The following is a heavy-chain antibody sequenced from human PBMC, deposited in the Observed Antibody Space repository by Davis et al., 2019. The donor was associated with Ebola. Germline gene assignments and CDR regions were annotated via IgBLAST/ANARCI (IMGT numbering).Heavy chain of an antibody. CDR2: IGTAGDT. CDR3: ARARIGGSYFDY. J-gene: IGHJ4*02. CDR1: GFSFRSYW. D-gene: IGHD1-26*01. V-gene: IGHV3-13*01. Sequence: GGSLRLSCAASGFSFRSYWMSWVRQATGKGLEWVSAIGTAGDTYYPGSVKGRFTISRENAKNSLYLQMNSLRAGDTAVYYCARARIGGSYFDYWGQGTLVTVSS.